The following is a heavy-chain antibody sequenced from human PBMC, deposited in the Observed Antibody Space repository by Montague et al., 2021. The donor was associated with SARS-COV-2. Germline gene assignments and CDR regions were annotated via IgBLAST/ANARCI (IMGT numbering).Heavy chain of an antibody. V-gene: IGHV4-34*01. CDR1: GGSFSSYS. J-gene: IGHJ4*01. Sequence: SETLSLTCAVYGGSFSSYSCYWICHRPCTGLGLMWKINHSESTNSNPSLTSRVTVAVYTSKNQSSLKLSSMTAADTAVYYCARGWPYGDYGRVDYWGQGTLVTVSS. CDR3: ARGWPYGDYGRVDY. D-gene: IGHD4-17*01. CDR2: INHSEST.